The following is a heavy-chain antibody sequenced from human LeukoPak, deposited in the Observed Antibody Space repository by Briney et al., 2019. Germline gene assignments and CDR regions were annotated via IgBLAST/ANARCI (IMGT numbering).Heavy chain of an antibody. CDR3: ATLGATRPNFKNSFDY. CDR1: GDSTSNFY. CDR2: IHYSGSS. J-gene: IGHJ4*02. D-gene: IGHD6-6*01. Sequence: SETLSLTCTVSGDSTSNFYWNWIRQSPGKGLEWIGNIHYSGSSVYNPSLQSRVTITIDTSRRQFFLKLNSVTAADTAVYYCATLGATRPNFKNSFDYWGQGTLVTVSS. V-gene: IGHV4-59*12.